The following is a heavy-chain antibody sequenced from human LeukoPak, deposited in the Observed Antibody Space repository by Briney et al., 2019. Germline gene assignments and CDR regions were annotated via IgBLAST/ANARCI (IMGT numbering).Heavy chain of an antibody. CDR3: ATTRPNTVTTDY. D-gene: IGHD4-17*01. V-gene: IGHV3-23*01. J-gene: IGHJ4*02. Sequence: LTGGSLRLSCAASEFSFSNYAMRWVRQAPGKGLEWVSAISGSGGSTYYADSVKGRFTISRDNSKNTLYLQMNSLRAEDTAVYYCATTRPNTVTTDYWGQGTLVTVSS. CDR1: EFSFSNYA. CDR2: ISGSGGST.